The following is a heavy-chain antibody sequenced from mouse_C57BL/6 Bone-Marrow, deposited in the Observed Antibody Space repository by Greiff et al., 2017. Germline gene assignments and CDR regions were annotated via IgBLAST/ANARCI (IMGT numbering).Heavy chain of an antibody. CDR2: IDPETGGT. J-gene: IGHJ2*01. D-gene: IGHD2-1*01. CDR1: GYTFTDYE. Sequence: VQLQQSGAELVRPGASVTLSCKASGYTFTDYEMHWVKQTPVHGLEWIGAIDPETGGTAYNQKFQGKAILTADKSSSTAYMELRSLTSEDSAVYYCTRDEGNSGFYSYYFDYWGQGTTLTVSS. V-gene: IGHV1-15*01. CDR3: TRDEGNSGFYSYYFDY.